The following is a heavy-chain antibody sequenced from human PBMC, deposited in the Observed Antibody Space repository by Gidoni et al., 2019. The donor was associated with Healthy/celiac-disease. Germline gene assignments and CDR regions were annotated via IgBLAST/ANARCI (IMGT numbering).Heavy chain of an antibody. D-gene: IGHD3-22*01. Sequence: EVQLLESGGGLVQPGGSLRLSCAASGFTFSSYAMSWVRQAPGKGLEWVSAISGSGGSTYYADSVKGRFTISRDNSKNTLYLQMNSLRAEDTAVYYCAKDPGVTMIVVVTADYWGQGTLVTVSS. CDR2: ISGSGGST. CDR3: AKDPGVTMIVVVTADY. V-gene: IGHV3-23*01. J-gene: IGHJ4*02. CDR1: GFTFSSYA.